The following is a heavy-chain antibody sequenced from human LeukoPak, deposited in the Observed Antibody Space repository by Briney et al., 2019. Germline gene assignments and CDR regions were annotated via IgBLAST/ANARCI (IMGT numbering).Heavy chain of an antibody. V-gene: IGHV3-23*01. CDR1: GFTFSSYA. CDR2: ISGSGGST. D-gene: IGHD7-27*01. Sequence: GGSLRLSCAASGFTFSSYAMSWVRRAPGRGLEGVSAISGSGGSTYYADSVKGRFTISRDNSKNTLYLQMNSLRAEDTAVYYCARAGLTGDHGFDYWGQGTLVTVSS. J-gene: IGHJ4*02. CDR3: ARAGLTGDHGFDY.